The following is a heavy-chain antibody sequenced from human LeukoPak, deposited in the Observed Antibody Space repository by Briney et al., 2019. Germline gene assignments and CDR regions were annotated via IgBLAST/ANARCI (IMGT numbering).Heavy chain of an antibody. J-gene: IGHJ3*02. V-gene: IGHV1-69*04. CDR1: GGTFSSYA. D-gene: IGHD1-14*01. Sequence: ASVKVSCKASGGTFSSYAISWVRQAPGQGLEWMGRIIPILGIANYAQKFQGRVTITADKSTSTAYMELGSLRSEDTAVYYCARVIRAGTDAFDIWGQGTMVTVSS. CDR2: IIPILGIA. CDR3: ARVIRAGTDAFDI.